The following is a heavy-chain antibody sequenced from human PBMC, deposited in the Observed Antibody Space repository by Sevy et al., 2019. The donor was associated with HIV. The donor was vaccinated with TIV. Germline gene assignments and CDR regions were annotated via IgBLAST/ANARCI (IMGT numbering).Heavy chain of an antibody. CDR1: GYTLTEFS. V-gene: IGHV1-24*01. CDR2: FDPENGET. CDR3: AKTCESYQDNSGYLDF. D-gene: IGHD3-22*01. Sequence: ASVKVSCKVSGYTLTEFSTHWVRQAPGKGLEWMGRFDPENGETIYAQKFQGRVTLTEDTSTDTAYMELRSLKSEDTAVYYCAKTCESYQDNSGYLDFWGQGTLVTVSS. J-gene: IGHJ4*02.